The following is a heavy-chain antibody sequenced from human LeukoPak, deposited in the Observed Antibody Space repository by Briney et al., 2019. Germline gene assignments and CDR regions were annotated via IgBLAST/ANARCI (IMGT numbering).Heavy chain of an antibody. CDR2: FDPEDGET. D-gene: IGHD6-13*01. CDR1: GYTLTELS. J-gene: IGHJ4*02. CDR3: ATASYRVAAAGIDY. Sequence: ASVKVSCKVSGYTLTELSMHWVRQAPGKGLEGMGGFDPEDGETIYAQKFQGRVTMTEDTSTDTAYMELSSLRSEDTAVYYCATASYRVAAAGIDYWGQGTLVTVSS. V-gene: IGHV1-24*01.